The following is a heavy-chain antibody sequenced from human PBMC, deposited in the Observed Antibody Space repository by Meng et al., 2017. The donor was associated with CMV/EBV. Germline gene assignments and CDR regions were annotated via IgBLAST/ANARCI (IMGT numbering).Heavy chain of an antibody. D-gene: IGHD3-9*01. CDR3: ARERLMGLKSLSYFDWGKV. CDR1: GFTFSSYA. V-gene: IGHV3-30*04. Sequence: GESLKISCAASGFTFSSYAMYWVRQAPGKGLEWVAVISYDGSEKYYADSVKGRFTVSRDNSKNTLYLQMNSLRVEDTAMYYCARERLMGLKSLSYFDWGKVWGQGTLVTVSS. J-gene: IGHJ4*02. CDR2: ISYDGSEK.